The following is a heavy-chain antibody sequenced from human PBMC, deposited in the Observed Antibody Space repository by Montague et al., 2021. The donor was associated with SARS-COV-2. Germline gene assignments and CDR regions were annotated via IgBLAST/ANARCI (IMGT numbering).Heavy chain of an antibody. CDR2: IFRSGDS. D-gene: IGHD3-22*01. CDR3: VRGGTMTVVVFDY. Sequence: SETRSLTCTVSGDPISNSNWWTWVRQSPGRGLEWIGEIFRSGDSNYNPSLKSRVTMSVDMSRNQFSLSLSNVTAADTAIYYCVRGGTMTVVVFDYWGQGTLVTVSS. V-gene: IGHV4-4*02. CDR1: GDPISNSNW. J-gene: IGHJ4*02.